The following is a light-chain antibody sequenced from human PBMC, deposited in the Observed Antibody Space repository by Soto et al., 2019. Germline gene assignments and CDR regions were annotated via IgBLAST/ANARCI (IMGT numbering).Light chain of an antibody. V-gene: IGKV1-33*01. J-gene: IGKJ5*01. Sequence: DIQMTQSPSSLSVSVGDRVTITCQASHDINNFLNWYQQKPGKAPKLLIYDVSKLETGVPSRFSGSGSGTDFTLTISSLQPEDIATYFCQQYDDLPITFGQGTRLENK. CDR2: DVS. CDR1: HDINNF. CDR3: QQYDDLPIT.